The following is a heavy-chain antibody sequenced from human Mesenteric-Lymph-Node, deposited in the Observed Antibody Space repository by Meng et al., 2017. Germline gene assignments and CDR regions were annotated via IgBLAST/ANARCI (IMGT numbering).Heavy chain of an antibody. Sequence: QPQGPAPGLVNPSQALSLTCTVSGGSISSGGYYWSWIRQHPGKGLEWIGYIYYSGSTYYNPSLKSRVTISVDTSKNQFSLKLSSVTAADTAVYYCARSGSGGYSSGWEVDYWGQGTLVTVSS. CDR3: ARSGSGGYSSGWEVDY. D-gene: IGHD6-19*01. CDR2: IYYSGST. J-gene: IGHJ4*02. CDR1: GGSISSGGYY. V-gene: IGHV4-31*03.